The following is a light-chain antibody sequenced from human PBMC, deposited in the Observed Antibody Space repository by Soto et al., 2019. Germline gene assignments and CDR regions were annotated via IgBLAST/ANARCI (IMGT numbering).Light chain of an antibody. J-gene: IGKJ4*01. Sequence: EVVMTQSPATLSVSPGESATLSFRASQSISSNLAWYQQKPGQAPSLLMFRTSSRATGLPARFSGSGSGTEFNLTISSLQSEDFGVYYCQQYNNWPRATVGGGTKVDIK. V-gene: IGKV3-15*01. CDR1: QSISSN. CDR2: RTS. CDR3: QQYNNWPRAT.